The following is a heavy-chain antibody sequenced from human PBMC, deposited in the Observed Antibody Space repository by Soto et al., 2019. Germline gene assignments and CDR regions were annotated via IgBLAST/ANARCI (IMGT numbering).Heavy chain of an antibody. Sequence: GGSLRLSCAASGFTFSSYGMHWVRQAPGKGLEWVAVISYDGSNKYYADSVKGRFTISRDNSKNTLYLQMNSLRAEDTAVYYCAKVIVTGTTYYYYMDVWGKGTTVTVSS. D-gene: IGHD1-7*01. CDR2: ISYDGSNK. CDR3: AKVIVTGTTYYYYMDV. J-gene: IGHJ6*03. CDR1: GFTFSSYG. V-gene: IGHV3-30*18.